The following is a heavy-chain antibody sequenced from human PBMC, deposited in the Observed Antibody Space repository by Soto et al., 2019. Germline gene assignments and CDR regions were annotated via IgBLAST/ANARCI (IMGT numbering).Heavy chain of an antibody. Sequence: QVQLVQSGAEVKKPGSSVKVSCKASGGTFSSYAISWVRQAPGQGLEWMGGIIPIFGTANYAQKFQGRVTITADKATSTAYMELSSLRYEDTAVYYCATANYYDSSGDFDYWGQGTLVTVSS. CDR2: IIPIFGTA. D-gene: IGHD3-22*01. V-gene: IGHV1-69*06. CDR1: GGTFSSYA. CDR3: ATANYYDSSGDFDY. J-gene: IGHJ4*02.